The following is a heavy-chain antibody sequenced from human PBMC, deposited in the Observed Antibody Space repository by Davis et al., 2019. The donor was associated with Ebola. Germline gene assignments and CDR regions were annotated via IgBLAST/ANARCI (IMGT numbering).Heavy chain of an antibody. Sequence: GGSLRLSCAASGFTFSSYGMSWVRQAPGKGLEWVSAISNSGGSTYYADSVRGRFSISRDNAKNTLYLQINSLRVEDTAVYYCVKDMIDEGLSSPHPDFQHWGQGTLVTVSS. V-gene: IGHV3-23*01. CDR1: GFTFSSYG. CDR2: ISNSGGST. CDR3: VKDMIDEGLSSPHPDFQH. J-gene: IGHJ1*01. D-gene: IGHD3-22*01.